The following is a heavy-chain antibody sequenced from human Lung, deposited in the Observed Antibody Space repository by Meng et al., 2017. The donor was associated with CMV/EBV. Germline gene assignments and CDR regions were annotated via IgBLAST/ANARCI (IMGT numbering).Heavy chain of an antibody. CDR3: ARIVVEGDGKQWFDP. CDR1: GGSLRTSA. J-gene: IGHJ5*02. V-gene: IGHV1-69*01. D-gene: IGHD2-21*01. Sequence: SGGSLRTSAISWVRQAPGQGLEWMGGIMAVFGTASYAQKFQGRVTITADESTSTVYLDVSSLRFEDTAVYYCARIVVEGDGKQWFDPWGQGTLVTVSS. CDR2: IMAVFGTA.